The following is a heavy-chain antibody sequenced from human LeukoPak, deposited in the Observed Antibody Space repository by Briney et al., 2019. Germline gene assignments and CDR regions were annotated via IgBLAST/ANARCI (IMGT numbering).Heavy chain of an antibody. D-gene: IGHD1-26*01. CDR2: ISGSGGST. CDR1: GFTFSSYA. CDR3: AKDSGSSDFDY. J-gene: IGHJ4*02. V-gene: IGHV3-23*01. Sequence: GRSLRLSCAASGFTFSSYAMHWVRQAPGKGLEWVSAISGSGGSTYYADSVKGRFTISRDNSKNTLYLQMNSLRAEDTAVYYCAKDSGSSDFDYWGQGTLVTVSS.